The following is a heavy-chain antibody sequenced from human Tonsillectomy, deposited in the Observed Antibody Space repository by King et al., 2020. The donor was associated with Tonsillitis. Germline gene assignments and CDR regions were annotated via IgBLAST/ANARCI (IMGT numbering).Heavy chain of an antibody. Sequence: VQLVESGGGVVQPGRSLRLSCAASGFTFSNCAMHWVRQAPGKGPEWVAVVSFDGIDKYYGDFVKGRFTISRDNSKKTVYLQMNSLRAEDTAVYYCAKDRGGNILTGYYSILDYWGQGALVTVSS. CDR1: GFTFSNCA. D-gene: IGHD3-9*01. J-gene: IGHJ4*02. CDR2: VSFDGIDK. V-gene: IGHV3-30*18. CDR3: AKDRGGNILTGYYSILDY.